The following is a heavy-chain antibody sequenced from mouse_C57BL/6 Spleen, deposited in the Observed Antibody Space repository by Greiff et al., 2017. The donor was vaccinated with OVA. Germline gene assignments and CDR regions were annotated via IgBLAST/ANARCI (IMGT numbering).Heavy chain of an antibody. CDR3: ARHEDTVYDYDGYFDY. J-gene: IGHJ2*01. Sequence: VQLQQSGAELVKPGASVKLSCKASGYTFTEYTIHWVKQRSGQGLEWIGWFYPGSGSIKYNEKFKDKATLTADKSSSTVYMELSRLTSEDSAVYFWARHEDTVYDYDGYFDYWGQGTTLTVSS. CDR2: FYPGSGSI. V-gene: IGHV1-62-2*01. D-gene: IGHD2-4*01. CDR1: GYTFTEYT.